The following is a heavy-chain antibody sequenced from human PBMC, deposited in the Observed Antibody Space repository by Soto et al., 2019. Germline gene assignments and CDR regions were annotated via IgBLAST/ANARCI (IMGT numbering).Heavy chain of an antibody. CDR3: ARITYYYDSSGYPDDAFDI. J-gene: IGHJ3*02. CDR2: IIPIFGTA. CDR1: GGTFSSYA. Sequence: QVQLVQSGAEVKKPGSSVNVSCKASGGTFSSYAISWVRQAPGQGLEWMGGIIPIFGTANYAQKFQGRVTITADESTSTAYMELSSLRSEDTAVYYCARITYYYDSSGYPDDAFDIWGQGTMVTVSS. V-gene: IGHV1-69*01. D-gene: IGHD3-22*01.